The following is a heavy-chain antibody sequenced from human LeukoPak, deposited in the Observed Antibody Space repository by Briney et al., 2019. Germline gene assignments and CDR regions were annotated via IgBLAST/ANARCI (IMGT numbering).Heavy chain of an antibody. J-gene: IGHJ4*02. CDR3: AKDSGYSYGPGLFDY. D-gene: IGHD5-18*01. CDR2: ISGSGGST. CDR1: GFTFSSYA. V-gene: IGHV3-23*01. Sequence: PGGSLRLSCAASGFTFSSYAMSWVRQAPGKGLEWVSAISGSGGSTYYADSVKGRFTISRDNSKNTLYLQMNSLRAEDTAVYYCAKDSGYSYGPGLFDYWGQGTLVTVSS.